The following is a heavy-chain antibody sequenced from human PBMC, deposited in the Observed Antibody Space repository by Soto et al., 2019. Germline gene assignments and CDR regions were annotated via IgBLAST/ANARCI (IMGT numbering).Heavy chain of an antibody. V-gene: IGHV4-59*01. D-gene: IGHD4-17*01. CDR2: VHYSGRA. J-gene: IGHJ4*02. Sequence: SETLSLTCTVSGGSISNYYWIWIRQPPGKELDWIGFVHYSGRATYNPSLKSPISISVDTSKNQFSLNMSSVTAAETAGYYCARISKDYGGNGAFDYWGQGTLVAVSS. CDR1: GGSISNYY. CDR3: ARISKDYGGNGAFDY.